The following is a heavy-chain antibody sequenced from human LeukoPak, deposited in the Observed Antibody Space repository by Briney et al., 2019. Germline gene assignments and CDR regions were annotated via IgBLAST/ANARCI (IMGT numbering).Heavy chain of an antibody. D-gene: IGHD5-24*01. CDR2: IIPIFGTA. Sequence: SVKVSCKASGGTFSSYAISWVRQAPGQGLEWMGGIIPIFGTANYAQKFQGRVTITADESTSTAYMELSSLRSEDTAVYYCASAGWLQSHGYSFAAWGQGTLVTVSS. CDR1: GGTFSSYA. V-gene: IGHV1-69*13. J-gene: IGHJ5*02. CDR3: ASAGWLQSHGYSFAA.